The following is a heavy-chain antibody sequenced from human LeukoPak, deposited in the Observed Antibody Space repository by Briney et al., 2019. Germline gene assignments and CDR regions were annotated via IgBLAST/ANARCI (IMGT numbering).Heavy chain of an antibody. CDR3: ARQQGIVATIYFDY. V-gene: IGHV4-39*07. J-gene: IGHJ4*02. Sequence: SETLSLTCTVSGGSNSSSSYYWGWIRQPPGKGLEWIGSIYYSGSTYYNPSLKSRVTISVDTSKNQFSLKLSSVTAADTAVYYCARQQGIVATIYFDYWGQGTLVTVSS. D-gene: IGHD5-12*01. CDR2: IYYSGST. CDR1: GGSNSSSSYY.